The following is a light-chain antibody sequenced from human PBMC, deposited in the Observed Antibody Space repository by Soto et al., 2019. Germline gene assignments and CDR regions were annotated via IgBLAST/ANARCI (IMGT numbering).Light chain of an antibody. V-gene: IGKV3-20*01. J-gene: IGKJ1*01. CDR3: QHYRPDPWT. CDR1: QSVSGYY. CDR2: AAS. Sequence: EIVLTQSACTLSLSPGERATLSCWASQSVSGYYLAWFQQKPDAAHLLLIYAASTRAAGVPDRFSGSGSGTDFSLTLNRLEPEDFAEYYCQHYRPDPWTFGQGTKVEMK.